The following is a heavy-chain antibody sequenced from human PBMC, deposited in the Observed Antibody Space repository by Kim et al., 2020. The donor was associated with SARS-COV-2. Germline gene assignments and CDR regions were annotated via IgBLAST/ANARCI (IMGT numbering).Heavy chain of an antibody. D-gene: IGHD5-18*01. J-gene: IGHJ4*02. CDR3: ARGDVDTAMVFDY. Sequence: YSQKFQGRVTITRDTSASTAYMELSSLRSEDTAVYYCARGDVDTAMVFDYWGQGTLVTVSS. V-gene: IGHV1-3*01.